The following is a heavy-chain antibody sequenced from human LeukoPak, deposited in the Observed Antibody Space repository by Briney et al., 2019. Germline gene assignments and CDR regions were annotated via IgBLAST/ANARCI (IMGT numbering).Heavy chain of an antibody. Sequence: GGSLRLSCAASGFTFSSYGMHWVRQAPGKGLERVAFIRYDGSNKYYADSVKGRFTISRDNSKNTLYLQMNSLRAEDTAVYYSAKASNDAFDIWGQGTMVTVSS. J-gene: IGHJ3*02. CDR2: IRYDGSNK. CDR3: AKASNDAFDI. V-gene: IGHV3-30*02. CDR1: GFTFSSYG.